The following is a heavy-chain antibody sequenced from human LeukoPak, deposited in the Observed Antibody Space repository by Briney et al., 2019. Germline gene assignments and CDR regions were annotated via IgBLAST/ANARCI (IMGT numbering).Heavy chain of an antibody. CDR2: ISYDGSNK. V-gene: IGHV3-30*18. CDR3: AKDGRVDTAMVRYFDY. J-gene: IGHJ4*02. CDR1: GFTFSSYG. Sequence: GRSLRLSCAASGFTFSSYGMHWVRQAPDKGLEWVAVISYDGSNKYYADSVKGRFTISRDNSKNTLYLQMNSLRAEDTAVYYCAKDGRVDTAMVRYFDYWGQGTLVTVSS. D-gene: IGHD5-18*01.